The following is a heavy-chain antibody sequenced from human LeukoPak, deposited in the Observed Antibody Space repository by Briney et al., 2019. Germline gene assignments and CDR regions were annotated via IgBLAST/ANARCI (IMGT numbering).Heavy chain of an antibody. J-gene: IGHJ4*02. D-gene: IGHD1-26*01. CDR3: ARGPRGSYPFFDY. CDR2: INPNSGGT. Sequence: ASVKVSCKASGYTFTGYCMHWVRQAPGQGLEWMGWINPNSGGTNYAQKFQGRVTMTRDTSISTAYMELSRLRSDDTAVYYCARGPRGSYPFFDYWGQGTLVTVSS. CDR1: GYTFTGYC. V-gene: IGHV1-2*02.